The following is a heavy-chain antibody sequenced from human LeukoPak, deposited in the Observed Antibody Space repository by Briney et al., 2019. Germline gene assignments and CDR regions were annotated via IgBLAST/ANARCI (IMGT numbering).Heavy chain of an antibody. V-gene: IGHV4-34*01. CDR3: ARGMGLPGY. D-gene: IGHD3-16*01. J-gene: IGHJ4*02. CDR1: GGSFSGYY. CDR2: INHSGST. Sequence: SETLSLTCAAYGGSFSGYYWSWIRQPPGKGLEWIGEINHSGSTNYNPSLKSRVTISVDTSKNQFSLKLSSVTAADTAVYYCARGMGLPGYWGQGTLVTVSS.